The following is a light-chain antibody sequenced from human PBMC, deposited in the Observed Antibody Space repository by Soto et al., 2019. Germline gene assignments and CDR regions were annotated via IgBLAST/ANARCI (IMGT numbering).Light chain of an antibody. CDR3: SSYTSSSTRV. Sequence: QSALTQPASVSGSPGQSITISCTGTSSDVGAYDYVSWYQQHPDKAPKLMIYKVSNRPSGVSNRFSGSKSVNTATLTISGLQTEDEADYYCSSYTSSSTRVFGTGTKVTVL. CDR1: SSDVGAYDY. J-gene: IGLJ1*01. V-gene: IGLV2-14*03. CDR2: KVS.